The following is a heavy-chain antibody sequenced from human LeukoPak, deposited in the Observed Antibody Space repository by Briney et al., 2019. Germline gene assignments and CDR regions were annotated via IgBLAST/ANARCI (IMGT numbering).Heavy chain of an antibody. CDR1: GFTFSSYW. J-gene: IGHJ6*02. CDR2: IKQDGSEK. Sequence: GGSLRLSCAASGFTFSSYWMSWVRQAPGKGLEWVANIKQDGSEKYYVDSVKGRFTISRDNAKNSLYLQMNSLRAEDSAVYYCARDQAAVAAAGRAGHYYYYGMDVWGQGTTVTVSS. D-gene: IGHD6-13*01. CDR3: ARDQAAVAAAGRAGHYYYYGMDV. V-gene: IGHV3-7*03.